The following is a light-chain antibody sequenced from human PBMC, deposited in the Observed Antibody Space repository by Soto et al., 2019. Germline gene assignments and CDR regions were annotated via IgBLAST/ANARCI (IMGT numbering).Light chain of an antibody. CDR3: QQYGGSPPLT. Sequence: EIVLTQSPGTLSLSPGERATLSCRASQSVSSSYLAWYQQKPGQAPRLLMYGASNRATGIPDRFSGSGSGTDFTLTISTLEPEDFAVYYCQQYGGSPPLTFGGGTKVEIK. J-gene: IGKJ4*01. CDR1: QSVSSSY. V-gene: IGKV3-20*01. CDR2: GAS.